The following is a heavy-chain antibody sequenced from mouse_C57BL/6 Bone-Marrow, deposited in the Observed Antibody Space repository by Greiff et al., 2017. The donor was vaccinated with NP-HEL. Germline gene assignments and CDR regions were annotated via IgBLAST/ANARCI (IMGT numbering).Heavy chain of an antibody. CDR3: ARAGLRRY. D-gene: IGHD2-4*01. Sequence: EVKVEESGGGLVKPGGSLKLSCAASGFTFSDYGMHWVRQAPEKGLEWVAYISSGSSTIYYADTVKGRFTISRDNAKNTLFLQMTSLSSEDTAMCYCARAGLRRYWGQGTTLTVSS. CDR2: ISSGSSTI. J-gene: IGHJ2*01. V-gene: IGHV5-17*01. CDR1: GFTFSDYG.